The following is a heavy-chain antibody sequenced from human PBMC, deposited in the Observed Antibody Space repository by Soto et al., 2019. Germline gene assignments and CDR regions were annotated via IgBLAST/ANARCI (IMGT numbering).Heavy chain of an antibody. D-gene: IGHD6-19*01. Sequence: SETLSLTCTVSGGSIIGYYWSWLRQPPGKGLEWIGYIYNIGSTNYNPSLRSRVTMSIDTSQEQFSLKVSSVTATDTAVYYCARHVNLPLAGTVFDSWGRGTLVSVSS. J-gene: IGHJ4*02. CDR1: GGSIIGYY. V-gene: IGHV4-59*08. CDR3: ARHVNLPLAGTVFDS. CDR2: IYNIGST.